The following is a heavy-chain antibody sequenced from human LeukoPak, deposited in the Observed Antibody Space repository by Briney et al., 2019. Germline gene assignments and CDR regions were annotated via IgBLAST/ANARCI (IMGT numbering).Heavy chain of an antibody. D-gene: IGHD3-22*01. Sequence: SETLSLTCTVSGDSISSSSYYWGWIRQPPGKGLEWIGSIYYSGSTYYNPSLKSRVTMSVDTSKNQFSLKLSSVTAADTALYYCARHPYYYDGSGHIQLDDFDYWGQGTLVTVSS. V-gene: IGHV4-39*01. CDR2: IYYSGST. CDR3: ARHPYYYDGSGHIQLDDFDY. CDR1: GDSISSSSYY. J-gene: IGHJ4*02.